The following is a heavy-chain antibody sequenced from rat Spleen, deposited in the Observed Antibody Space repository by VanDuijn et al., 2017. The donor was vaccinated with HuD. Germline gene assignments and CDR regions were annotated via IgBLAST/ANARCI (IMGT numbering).Heavy chain of an antibody. CDR1: GFTFSNYD. Sequence: EVQLVESGGGLVQPGRSLKLSCAASGFTFSNYDMAWVRQAPTKGLEWVASISTSGGSTYYRDSGKGRFTVSRDNAKSTLYLQMDSLRSEDTATYYCASGGGIGAYWGQVTLVTVSS. CDR3: ASGGGIGAY. V-gene: IGHV5-25*01. CDR2: ISTSGGST. D-gene: IGHD1-11*01. J-gene: IGHJ3*01.